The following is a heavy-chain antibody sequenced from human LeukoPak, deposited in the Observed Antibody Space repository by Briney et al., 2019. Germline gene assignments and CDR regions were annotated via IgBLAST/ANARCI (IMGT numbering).Heavy chain of an antibody. CDR3: ARDFGLSGYDLLDY. CDR2: IRPEGSDK. V-gene: IGHV3-7*01. CDR1: GFTLTNYW. J-gene: IGHJ4*02. D-gene: IGHD5-12*01. Sequence: PGGSLRLSCAASGFTLTNYWMGWVRQAPGKGLEWVANIRPEGSDKYYVDSVKGRFTISRDNAKNSLDLQMNSLRVEDTAVYYCARDFGLSGYDLLDYWGQGTMVTVSS.